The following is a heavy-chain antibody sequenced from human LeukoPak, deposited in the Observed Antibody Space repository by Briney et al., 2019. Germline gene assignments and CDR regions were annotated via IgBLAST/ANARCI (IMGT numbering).Heavy chain of an antibody. D-gene: IGHD2-15*01. CDR3: ERPPYCSRGTRYGVDY. Sequence: GESLKISCKASGYKFTDYWIGWVRQMPGKGLGWMGIVYPGDSDTRYSPSFEGQVTISADKSISTAYLQWRTLKASDTAMYVCERPPYCSRGTRYGVDYWGQGTLVTVSS. CDR2: VYPGDSDT. CDR1: GYKFTDYW. J-gene: IGHJ4*02. V-gene: IGHV5-51*01.